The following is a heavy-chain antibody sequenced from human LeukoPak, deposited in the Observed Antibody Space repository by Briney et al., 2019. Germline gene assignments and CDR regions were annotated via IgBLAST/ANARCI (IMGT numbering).Heavy chain of an antibody. CDR2: INTNTGNP. CDR1: GGTFSSYA. V-gene: IGHV7-4-1*02. J-gene: IGHJ4*02. Sequence: GASVKVSCKASGGTFSSYAISWVRQAPGQGLEWMGWINTNTGNPTYAQGFTGRFVFSLDTSVNTAYLQISSLKAEDTAVYYCARCTGGNCALYWGQGTQVTVSS. CDR3: ARCTGGNCALY. D-gene: IGHD2-15*01.